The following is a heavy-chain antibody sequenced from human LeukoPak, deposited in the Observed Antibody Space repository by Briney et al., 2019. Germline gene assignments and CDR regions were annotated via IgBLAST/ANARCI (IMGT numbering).Heavy chain of an antibody. V-gene: IGHV1-3*01. J-gene: IGHJ5*02. CDR1: GYTFTINY. CDR2: INAGNGNT. D-gene: IGHD5-12*01. CDR3: ARGPTRPWFDP. Sequence: EASVKVSCKASGYTFTINYIHWVRQAPGQRLEWMGWINAGNGNTKYSQKFQGRVTITRDTSASTAYMELSSLRSEDTAVYHCARGPTRPWFDPWGQGTLVTVSS.